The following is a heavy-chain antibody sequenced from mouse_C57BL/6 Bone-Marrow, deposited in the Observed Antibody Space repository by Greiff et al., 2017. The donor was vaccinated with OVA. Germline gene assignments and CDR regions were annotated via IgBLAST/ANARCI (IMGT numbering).Heavy chain of an antibody. V-gene: IGHV5-6*01. CDR3: ARLRGYYGSLDY. D-gene: IGHD1-1*01. CDR2: ISSGGSYT. Sequence: EVKLMESGGDLVKPGGSLKLSCAASGFTFSSYGMSWVRQTPDKRLEWVATISSGGSYTYYPDSVKGRFTISRDNAKNTLYLQMSSLKSEDTAMYYCARLRGYYGSLDYWGQGTTLTVSS. CDR1: GFTFSSYG. J-gene: IGHJ2*01.